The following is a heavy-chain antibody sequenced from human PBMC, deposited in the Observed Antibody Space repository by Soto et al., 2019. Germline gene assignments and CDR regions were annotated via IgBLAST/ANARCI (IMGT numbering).Heavy chain of an antibody. V-gene: IGHV1-2*04. D-gene: IGHD2-8*01. CDR1: RYTFTDYY. Sequence: ASVKVSCKASRYTFTDYYVHWVRQAPGQGLEWLGRINPKSGGTSTAQKFQGWVTMTTDTSISTASMELTRLTSDDTAIYYCARGDSTDCSNGVCSFFYNHDMDVWGQGTTVTVSS. J-gene: IGHJ6*02. CDR3: ARGDSTDCSNGVCSFFYNHDMDV. CDR2: INPKSGGT.